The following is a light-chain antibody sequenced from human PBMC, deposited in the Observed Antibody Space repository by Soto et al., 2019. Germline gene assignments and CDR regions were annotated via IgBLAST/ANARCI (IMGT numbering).Light chain of an antibody. Sequence: QMTQSPSSLSASVGDRVNITCRASRSISTFLNWYQHKPGTAPNLLIYDASKLQSGVPSRFSGSASGADFTLIIGSLQPEDVATYYCQQSDSIPSFGGGTKVE. V-gene: IGKV1-39*01. CDR2: DAS. CDR3: QQSDSIPS. J-gene: IGKJ4*01. CDR1: RSISTF.